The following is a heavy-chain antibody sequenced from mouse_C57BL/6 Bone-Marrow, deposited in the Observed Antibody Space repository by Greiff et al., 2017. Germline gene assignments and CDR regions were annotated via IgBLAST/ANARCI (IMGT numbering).Heavy chain of an antibody. CDR2: IYPRSGNT. D-gene: IGHD2-4*01. CDR3: ARWDYDYDSFYAMDY. J-gene: IGHJ4*01. V-gene: IGHV1-81*01. Sequence: VKLVESGAELARPGASVKLSCKASGYTFTSYGISWVKQRTGQGLEWIGEIYPRSGNTYYNEKFKGKATLTSDKSSSTAYMELRSLTSEDSAVYFCARWDYDYDSFYAMDYWGQGTSVTVSS. CDR1: GYTFTSYG.